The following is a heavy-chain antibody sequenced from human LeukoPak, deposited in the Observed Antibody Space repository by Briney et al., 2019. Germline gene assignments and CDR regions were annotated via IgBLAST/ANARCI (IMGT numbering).Heavy chain of an antibody. CDR3: ARGPHRRGPLDY. J-gene: IGHJ4*02. D-gene: IGHD2-15*01. Sequence: SETLSLTCAVYGGSFSGYYWSWIRQPPGEGLEWIGEINHSGSTNYNPSLKSRVTISVDTSKNQFSLKLSSVTAADTAVYYCARGPHRRGPLDYWGQGTLVTVSS. CDR1: GGSFSGYY. V-gene: IGHV4-34*01. CDR2: INHSGST.